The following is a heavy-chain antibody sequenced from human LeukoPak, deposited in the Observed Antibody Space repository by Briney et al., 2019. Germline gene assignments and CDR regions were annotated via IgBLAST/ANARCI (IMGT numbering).Heavy chain of an antibody. CDR2: IWYDGSNK. D-gene: IGHD6-19*01. CDR3: ARELQTDSSGWFEGYYYYYGMDV. CDR1: GFTFSSYG. J-gene: IGHJ6*02. V-gene: IGHV3-33*01. Sequence: PGGSLTLSCAASGFTFSSYGMHWVRQAPGKGLEGVAVIWYDGSNKYYADSVKGRFTISRDNSKNTLYLQMNSLRAEDTAVYYCARELQTDSSGWFEGYYYYYGMDVWGQGTTVTVSS.